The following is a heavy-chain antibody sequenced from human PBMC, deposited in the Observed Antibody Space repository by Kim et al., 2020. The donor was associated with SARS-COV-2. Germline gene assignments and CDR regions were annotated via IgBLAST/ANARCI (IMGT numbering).Heavy chain of an antibody. CDR3: ARDAALIRYFDWVRPYYYGMDV. CDR2: INTNTGNP. Sequence: ASVNVSCKASGYTFTSYAMNWVRQAPGQGLEWMGWINTNTGNPTYAQGFTGRFVFSLDTSVSTAYLQISSLKAEDTAVYYCARDAALIRYFDWVRPYYYGMDVWGQGTTVTVSS. J-gene: IGHJ6*02. CDR1: GYTFTSYA. D-gene: IGHD3-9*01. V-gene: IGHV7-4-1*02.